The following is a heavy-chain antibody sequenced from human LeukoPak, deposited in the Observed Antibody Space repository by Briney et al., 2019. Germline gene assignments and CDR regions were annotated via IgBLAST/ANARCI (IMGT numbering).Heavy chain of an antibody. J-gene: IGHJ5*02. CDR3: ARDWELGH. V-gene: IGHV4-59*01. Sequence: SESLSLTCTVSGGSISIYYWNWIRQPPGKGLEWIGNIQYSGSTNYNPSLKSRVTILLDTSKNQFSLKLNSVTAADTAVYYCARDWELGHWGQGTLVTVS. CDR2: IQYSGST. D-gene: IGHD1-1*01. CDR1: GGSISIYY.